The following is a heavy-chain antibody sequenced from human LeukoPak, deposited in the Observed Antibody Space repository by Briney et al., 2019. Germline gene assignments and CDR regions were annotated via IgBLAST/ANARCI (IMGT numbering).Heavy chain of an antibody. CDR1: GGSFSGYY. CDR2: INHSGST. CDR3: ARLLPYSSSWYDGGSRWFDP. J-gene: IGHJ5*02. D-gene: IGHD6-13*01. V-gene: IGHV4-34*01. Sequence: ASETLSLTCAVYGGSFSGYYWSWIRQPPGKGLEWIGEINHSGSTNYNPSLKSRVTISVDTSKNQFSLKLSSVTAADTAVYYCARLLPYSSSWYDGGSRWFDPWGQGTLVTVSS.